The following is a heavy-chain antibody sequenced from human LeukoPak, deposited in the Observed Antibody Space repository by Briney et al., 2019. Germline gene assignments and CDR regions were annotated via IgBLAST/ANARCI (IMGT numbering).Heavy chain of an antibody. CDR1: GYSFNTYW. Sequence: GEPLKISCKGSGYSFNTYWIAWVRQVPGKGLEWMGIIYPGDSDTRYSPSFQGQVTISADKSISTAYLQWSSLKASDTAMYYCARSPYSSSWYDEGNWFDPWGQGTLVTVSS. V-gene: IGHV5-51*01. J-gene: IGHJ5*02. CDR3: ARSPYSSSWYDEGNWFDP. CDR2: IYPGDSDT. D-gene: IGHD6-13*01.